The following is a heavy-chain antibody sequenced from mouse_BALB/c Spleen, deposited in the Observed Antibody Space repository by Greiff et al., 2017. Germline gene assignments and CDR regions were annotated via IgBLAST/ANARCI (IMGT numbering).Heavy chain of an antibody. CDR2: INPSNGGT. V-gene: IGHV1S81*02. CDR1: GYTFTSYY. Sequence: VQLQQPGAELVKPGASVKLSCKASGYTFTSYYMYWVKQRPGQGLEWIGGINPSNGGTNFNEKFKSKATLTVDKSSSTAYMQLSSLTSEGSAVYYCTRAPYGNYAAWFAYWGQGTLVTVSA. J-gene: IGHJ3*01. D-gene: IGHD2-1*01. CDR3: TRAPYGNYAAWFAY.